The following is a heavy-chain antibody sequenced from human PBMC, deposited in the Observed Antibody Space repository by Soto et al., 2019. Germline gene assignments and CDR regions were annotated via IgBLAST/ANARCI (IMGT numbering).Heavy chain of an antibody. CDR1: GYTFTSYG. CDR3: ARIGIAVAGTPRAGWYFDL. V-gene: IGHV1-18*01. Sequence: ASVKVSCKASGYTFTSYGISWVRQAPGQGLEWMGWISAYNGNTNYAQKLQGRVTMTTDTSTSTAYMELRSLRSDDTAVYYCARIGIAVAGTPRAGWYFDLWGRGTLVTVS. J-gene: IGHJ2*01. CDR2: ISAYNGNT. D-gene: IGHD6-19*01.